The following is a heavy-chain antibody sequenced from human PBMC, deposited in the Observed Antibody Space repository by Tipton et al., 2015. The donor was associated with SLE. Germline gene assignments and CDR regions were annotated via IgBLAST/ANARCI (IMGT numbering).Heavy chain of an antibody. J-gene: IGHJ4*02. V-gene: IGHV4-31*03. CDR1: GGSVSSVGHY. Sequence: TLSLTCTVSGGSVSSVGHYWNWLRQHPGKGLEWIGYSFYSGGTFYNPSLRSRATMSKDTTKNHFSLKLNSVTAADTAVYYCAREGVEIVANWGKGTLVSVSS. CDR2: SFYSGGT. D-gene: IGHD5-24*01. CDR3: AREGVEIVAN.